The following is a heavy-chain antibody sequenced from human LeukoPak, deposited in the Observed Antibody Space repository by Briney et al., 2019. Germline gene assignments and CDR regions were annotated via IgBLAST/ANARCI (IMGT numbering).Heavy chain of an antibody. D-gene: IGHD3-9*01. CDR1: GYTFTGYY. J-gene: IGHJ4*02. CDR2: INPNSGGT. V-gene: IGHV1-2*02. Sequence: ASVKVSCKASGYTFTGYYMHWVRQAPGQGLEWMGWINPNSGGTNYAQKFQGRVTMTRDTSISTAYMELSRLRSDDTAVYYCARLFSPLLRYFDWLSLDYWGQGTLVTVSS. CDR3: ARLFSPLLRYFDWLSLDY.